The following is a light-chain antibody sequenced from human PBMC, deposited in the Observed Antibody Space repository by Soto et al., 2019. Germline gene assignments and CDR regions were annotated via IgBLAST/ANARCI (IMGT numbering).Light chain of an antibody. CDR2: AAS. J-gene: IGKJ2*01. Sequence: DIQLTQSPSFLSASVGDRVTITCRASQGISSYVAWYQQKPGKVPKALIYAASTLQSGLPSRFSGSGSGTDFTLTSSSLQPEDAATYYCQQLNSYPHTFGQGTKLEIK. CDR3: QQLNSYPHT. V-gene: IGKV1-9*01. CDR1: QGISSY.